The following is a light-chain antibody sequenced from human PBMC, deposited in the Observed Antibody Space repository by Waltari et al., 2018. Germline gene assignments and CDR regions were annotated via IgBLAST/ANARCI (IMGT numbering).Light chain of an antibody. V-gene: IGLV3-21*04. J-gene: IGLJ1*01. CDR3: QVWDANNDPGV. CDR2: YDS. CDR1: NIGTKS. Sequence: SYVLTQPPSVSVAPGKTARITCGGNNIGTKSVHWYQQKPGQAPILVSSYDSDRPSGIPELFAGSNAGNTATLTISRVEAADEADYYCQVWDANNDPGVFGTGTEVTVL.